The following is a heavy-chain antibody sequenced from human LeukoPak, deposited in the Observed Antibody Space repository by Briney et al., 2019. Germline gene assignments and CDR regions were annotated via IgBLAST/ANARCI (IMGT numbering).Heavy chain of an antibody. CDR1: GGSPSNYY. J-gene: IGHJ4*02. D-gene: IGHD6-6*01. Sequence: PSETLSPTRRLSGGSPSNYYRRWIRQPPGKGLEWIGYVYYTGSTNYNPSLKSRVTMFEDKSKNQFSLRLYSVTVADTAVYYCARHFAYSSSSYFDYWGQGSLVTVSS. CDR3: ARHFAYSSSSYFDY. CDR2: VYYTGST. V-gene: IGHV4-59*08.